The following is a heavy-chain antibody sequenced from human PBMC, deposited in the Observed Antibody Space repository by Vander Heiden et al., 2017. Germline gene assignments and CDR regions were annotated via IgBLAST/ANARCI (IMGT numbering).Heavy chain of an antibody. CDR1: GFTFSTSA. D-gene: IGHD6-13*01. CDR3: AKEIRSSWDWYCDL. J-gene: IGHJ2*01. V-gene: IGHV3-23*01. Sequence: EVQLLESGGGLVQPGGSPSLPWAAPGFTFSTSALSWVRQAPGKGLEWVSAISGSGGSTYYADSVKGRFTISRDNSKNTLYLQMNSLRAEDTAVYYCAKEIRSSWDWYCDLWGRATLVTVSS. CDR2: ISGSGGST.